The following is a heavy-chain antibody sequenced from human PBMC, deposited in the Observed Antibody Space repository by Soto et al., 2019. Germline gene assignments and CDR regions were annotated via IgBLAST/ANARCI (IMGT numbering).Heavy chain of an antibody. D-gene: IGHD3-10*01. J-gene: IGHJ5*02. CDR2: INHSGST. CDR3: ARGVVKRARGVIWTKGWFDP. CDR1: GGSFSGYY. Sequence: SETLSLTCAVYGGSFSGYYWSWIRQPPGKGLEGVGEINHSGSTNYNPSLKSRVTISVDTSKNQFSLKLSSVTAADTAVYYCARGVVKRARGVIWTKGWFDPWGQGTLVTVSS. V-gene: IGHV4-34*01.